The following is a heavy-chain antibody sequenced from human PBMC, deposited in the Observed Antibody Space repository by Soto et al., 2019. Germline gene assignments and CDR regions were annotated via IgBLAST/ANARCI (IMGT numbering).Heavy chain of an antibody. CDR3: ARCRRVAVAGYTLDN. Sequence: SETLSLTCTVSGGSISSNYWTWIRQPPGKGLEWIGYVYNSVSTNYNPSLKSRVTISEDTSKSQFSLKVNSMTAADTAVYYCARCRRVAVAGYTLDNWGQGILVTVSS. V-gene: IGHV4-59*01. CDR1: GGSISSNY. J-gene: IGHJ4*02. D-gene: IGHD6-13*01. CDR2: VYNSVST.